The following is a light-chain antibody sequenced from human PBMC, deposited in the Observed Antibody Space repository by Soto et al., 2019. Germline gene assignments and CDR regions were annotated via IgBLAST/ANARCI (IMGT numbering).Light chain of an antibody. Sequence: DIQMTQSPSTLSASAGETVAMTCRASQSISSYLNWYQQKPGKAPKLLIYAASSLQSGVPSRFSGSGSGTEFTLTISSLQPDDFATYYCQQYDSYSWTFGQGTKVDIK. CDR3: QQYDSYSWT. CDR2: AAS. V-gene: IGKV1-39*01. CDR1: QSISSY. J-gene: IGKJ1*01.